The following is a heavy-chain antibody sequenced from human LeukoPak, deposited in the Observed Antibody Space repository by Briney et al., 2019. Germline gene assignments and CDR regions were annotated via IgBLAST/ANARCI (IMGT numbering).Heavy chain of an antibody. CDR3: ARRGYDSSGYYRNY. J-gene: IGHJ4*02. Sequence: SETLSLTCNVSGGSISSSSYYWGWIRQPPGKGLEWIGSIYYSGSTYYDPSLKSRVTISVDTSKNQFSLKLSSVTAADTAVYYCARRGYDSSGYYRNYWGQGTLVTVSS. D-gene: IGHD3-22*01. V-gene: IGHV4-39*01. CDR1: GGSISSSSYY. CDR2: IYYSGST.